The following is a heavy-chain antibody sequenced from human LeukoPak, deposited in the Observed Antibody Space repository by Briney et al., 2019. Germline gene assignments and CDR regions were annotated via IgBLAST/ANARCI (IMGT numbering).Heavy chain of an antibody. CDR3: AREDIVVVPAAIPAAPYYYYYGMDV. D-gene: IGHD2-2*02. J-gene: IGHJ6*02. CDR2: ISAYNGNT. V-gene: IGHV1-18*01. CDR1: GYTFTSYG. Sequence: ASVKVSCKASGYTFTSYGISWVRQAPGQGLEWMGWISAYNGNTNYAQKLQGRVTMTTDTSTSTAYMELRSLRSDDTAVYYCAREDIVVVPAAIPAAPYYYYYGMDVWGQGTTVTVSS.